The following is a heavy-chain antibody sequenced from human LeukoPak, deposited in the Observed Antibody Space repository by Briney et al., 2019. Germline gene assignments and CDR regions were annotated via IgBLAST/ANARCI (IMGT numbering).Heavy chain of an antibody. CDR1: GFTFGSYA. CDR3: AKVSSYSSGWFNY. Sequence: GGSLRLSCAASGFTFGSYALSWVRQAPGKGLEWVSAISGSGGSTYYADSVKGRFTISRDNSKNTLYLQMNSLRAEDTAVYYCAKVSSYSSGWFNYWGQGTLVTVS. J-gene: IGHJ4*02. CDR2: ISGSGGST. D-gene: IGHD6-19*01. V-gene: IGHV3-23*01.